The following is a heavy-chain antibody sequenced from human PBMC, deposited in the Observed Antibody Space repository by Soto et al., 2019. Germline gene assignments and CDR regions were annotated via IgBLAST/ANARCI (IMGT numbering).Heavy chain of an antibody. J-gene: IGHJ4*02. Sequence: QVQLVESGGGVVQPGRSLRLSCAASGFTFSSYAMHWVRQAPGKGLEWVAVISYDGSNKYYADSVKGRFTISRDNSKNTLYLQMNSLRAEDTAVYYCARDLNEQLAFFDYWGQGTLVTVSS. CDR3: ARDLNEQLAFFDY. D-gene: IGHD6-6*01. CDR1: GFTFSSYA. CDR2: ISYDGSNK. V-gene: IGHV3-30-3*01.